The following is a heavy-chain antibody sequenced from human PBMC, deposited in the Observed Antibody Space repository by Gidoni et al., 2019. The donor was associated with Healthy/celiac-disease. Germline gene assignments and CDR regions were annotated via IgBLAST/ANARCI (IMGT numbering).Heavy chain of an antibody. J-gene: IGHJ4*02. CDR3: ASGYSSGWYYY. D-gene: IGHD6-19*01. CDR1: GYTFTSYA. Sequence: QVQLVQSGAAVQQPGASVKFPCQAPGYTFTSYALHSVRQAPGQRLEWMGWINAGNGNTKYTQKVQGRVTITRDTSASKAYMELSSLRSEETAVYYCASGYSSGWYYYWGQGTLVTVSS. V-gene: IGHV1-3*01. CDR2: INAGNGNT.